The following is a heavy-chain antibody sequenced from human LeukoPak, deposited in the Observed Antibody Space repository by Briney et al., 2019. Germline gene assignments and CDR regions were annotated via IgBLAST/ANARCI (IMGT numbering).Heavy chain of an antibody. J-gene: IGHJ4*02. D-gene: IGHD1-26*01. CDR2: INSDGSRT. CDR1: GLTFSSYW. Sequence: PGGSLRLSCAASGLTFSSYWMHWVRQAPGKGLVWVSRINSDGSRTSYADSVKGRFTISGDNAKNTLYLQTNSLRAEDTAVYYCVRSYYVGFDYWGQGTLVTVSS. CDR3: VRSYYVGFDY. V-gene: IGHV3-74*01.